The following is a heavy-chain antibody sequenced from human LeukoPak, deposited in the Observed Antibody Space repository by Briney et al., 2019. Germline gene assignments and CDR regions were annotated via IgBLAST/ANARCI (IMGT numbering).Heavy chain of an antibody. D-gene: IGHD5-12*01. CDR2: ISNTGTT. J-gene: IGHJ5*02. V-gene: IGHV4-4*07. Sequence: SVTLSLTCTVSGASISNYYWTWIRQPAGKGLEWIGRISNTGTTSYNPSLRSRVTMSVDTSRNQFSLNLSSVTAADTAVYYCARRGGSGYGSGWFDPWGQGTLVTVSS. CDR3: ARRGGSGYGSGWFDP. CDR1: GASISNYY.